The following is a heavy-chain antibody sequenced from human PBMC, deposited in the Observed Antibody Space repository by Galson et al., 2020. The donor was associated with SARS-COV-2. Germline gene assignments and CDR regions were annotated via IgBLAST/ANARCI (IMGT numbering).Heavy chain of an antibody. D-gene: IGHD2-8*01. CDR1: GGTISSSSYY. Sequence: ETSETLSLTCTVSGGTISSSSYYWGWIRQPPGQELEWIGSIYYSGSTYYNPSLKSRVTISVDTSKNQFSLKLSSVTAADTAVYYCARHVGTGSVVMVYATRNWFDPWGQGTLVTVSS. V-gene: IGHV4-39*01. CDR3: ARHVGTGSVVMVYATRNWFDP. CDR2: IYYSGST. J-gene: IGHJ5*02.